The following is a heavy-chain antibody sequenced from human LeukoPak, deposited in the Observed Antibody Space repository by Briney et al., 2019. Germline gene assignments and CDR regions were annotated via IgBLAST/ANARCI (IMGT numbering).Heavy chain of an antibody. J-gene: IGHJ5*02. CDR2: IYSSGST. Sequence: SETLSLTCTVSDGSFSSYYWNWIRQPAGKGLQWIGRIYSSGSTNYNPSLKSRVTMSVDTSKNQFSLRLSSVTAADTAVYYRARGTYYYDTSDYPHWFDPWGQGTLVTVSS. V-gene: IGHV4-4*07. CDR3: ARGTYYYDTSDYPHWFDP. CDR1: DGSFSSYY. D-gene: IGHD3-22*01.